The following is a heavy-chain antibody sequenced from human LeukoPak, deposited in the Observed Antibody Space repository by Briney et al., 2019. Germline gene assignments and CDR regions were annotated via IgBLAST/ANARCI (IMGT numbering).Heavy chain of an antibody. CDR2: IWYDGSNK. Sequence: GGSLRLSCAASGFTFSSYGMHWVRQAPGKGLEWVAVIWYDGSNKYYADSVKGRFTISRDNSKNTLYLQMNSLRAEDTAVYYCARGRVATIWLEALDIWGQGTMVTVSS. J-gene: IGHJ3*02. V-gene: IGHV3-33*01. D-gene: IGHD5-12*01. CDR3: ARGRVATIWLEALDI. CDR1: GFTFSSYG.